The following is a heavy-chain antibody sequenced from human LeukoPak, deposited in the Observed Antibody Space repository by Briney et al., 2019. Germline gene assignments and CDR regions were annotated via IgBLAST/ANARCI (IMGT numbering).Heavy chain of an antibody. CDR1: GFTFSSYA. Sequence: AGGSLRLSCAASGFTFSSYAMSWVRQAPGKGLEWLSAISGSGVSTYYADSVKGRFTISRDNSRNTLYLQVNSLRADDTAVYYCAPPVGSGAYFDYWGQGTLVTVSS. J-gene: IGHJ4*02. CDR3: APPVGSGAYFDY. CDR2: ISGSGVST. D-gene: IGHD3-10*01. V-gene: IGHV3-23*01.